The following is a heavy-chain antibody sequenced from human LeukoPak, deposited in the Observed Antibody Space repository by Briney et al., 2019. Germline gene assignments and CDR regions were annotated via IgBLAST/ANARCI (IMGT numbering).Heavy chain of an antibody. V-gene: IGHV1-8*01. CDR3: ARARYYDRSNDAFDM. J-gene: IGHJ3*02. D-gene: IGHD3-22*01. CDR1: GYTFTSYD. Sequence: ASVKVSCNASGYTFTSYDINWVRQATGQGLEWMGWMNPNSGNTGYAQKFQGRVTMTRNTSISTAYMEMSSLRSEDTAVYYCARARYYDRSNDAFDMWGQGTMVTVSS. CDR2: MNPNSGNT.